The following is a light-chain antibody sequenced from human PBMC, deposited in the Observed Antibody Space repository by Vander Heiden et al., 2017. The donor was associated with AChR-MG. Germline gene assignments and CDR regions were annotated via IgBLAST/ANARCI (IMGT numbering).Light chain of an antibody. CDR2: DAS. V-gene: IGKV3-11*01. CDR3: QQRSNWPPIT. Sequence: EIVLTQSPATLSLSPGERATLSCRPSQSVSSYVAWYQQKPGQAPRLLIYDASNRATGIPARFSGSGSGTDFTLTISSLEPEDFAVYYCQQRSNWPPITFGQGTRLEIK. CDR1: QSVSSY. J-gene: IGKJ5*01.